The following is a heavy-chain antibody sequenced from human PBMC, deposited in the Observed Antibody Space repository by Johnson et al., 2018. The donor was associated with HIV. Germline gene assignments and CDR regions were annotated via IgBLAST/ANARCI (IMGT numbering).Heavy chain of an antibody. CDR2: ISSNGGRT. J-gene: IGHJ3*02. Sequence: VQLVESGGGLVKPGGSLRLSCAASGFTFSNAWMSWVRQAPGKGLEYVSSISSNGGRTYYANSVKGRFTISRDNAKDTLYLQMKRLRAEDTALYYCARAWSLGAFDIWGQGTMVTVSS. CDR1: GFTFSNAW. D-gene: IGHD2-15*01. CDR3: ARAWSLGAFDI. V-gene: IGHV3-64*01.